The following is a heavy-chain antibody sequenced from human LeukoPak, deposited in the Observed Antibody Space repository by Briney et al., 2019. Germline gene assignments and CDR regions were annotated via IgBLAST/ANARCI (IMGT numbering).Heavy chain of an antibody. V-gene: IGHV3-11*04. D-gene: IGHD5-24*01. J-gene: IGHJ4*02. CDR1: GFIFSDYY. CDR3: AYEDGYNSEEFDY. Sequence: PGGSLRLSCAASGFIFSDYYMSWIRQAPGKGLEWVSFISDGGRPLHYADSVKGRFTISRDNAKNSLYLQMNSLRAEDTAVYYCAYEDGYNSEEFDYWGQGTLVTVSS. CDR2: ISDGGRPL.